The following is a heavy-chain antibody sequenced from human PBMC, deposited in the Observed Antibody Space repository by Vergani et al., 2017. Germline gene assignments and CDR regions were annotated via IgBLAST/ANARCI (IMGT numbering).Heavy chain of an antibody. CDR1: GGTFSSYT. V-gene: IGHV1-69*02. CDR2: IIPILGIA. J-gene: IGHJ4*02. D-gene: IGHD6-13*01. Sequence: QVQLVQSGAEVKKPGSSVKVSCKASGGTFSSYTISWVRQAPGQGLEWMGRIIPILGIANYAQKFQGRVTITADKSTSTAYMELSSLRSEDTAVYYCARQGAAAGTDYFDYWGQGTLVTVSS. CDR3: ARQGAAAGTDYFDY.